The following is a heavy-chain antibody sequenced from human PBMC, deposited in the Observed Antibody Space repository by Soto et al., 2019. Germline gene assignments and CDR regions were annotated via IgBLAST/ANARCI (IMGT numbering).Heavy chain of an antibody. Sequence: QVQLQESGPGLVKPSQTLSLTCTVSGGSISSGGDYWSWIRHHPGKGLEWIGYIYYSGSTYYNPSLKSRVTLSVDTSKNHFSLKLSSVTAADTAVYYCARATPYYYYGMDVWGQGTTVTVSS. CDR1: GGSISSGGDY. CDR2: IYYSGST. D-gene: IGHD2-15*01. V-gene: IGHV4-31*03. CDR3: ARATPYYYYGMDV. J-gene: IGHJ6*02.